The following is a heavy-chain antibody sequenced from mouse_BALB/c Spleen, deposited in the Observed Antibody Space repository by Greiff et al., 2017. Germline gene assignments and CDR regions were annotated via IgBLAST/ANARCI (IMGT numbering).Heavy chain of an antibody. CDR2: INPSSGYT. CDR3: ARSYGNYWYFDV. CDR1: GYTFTSYK. D-gene: IGHD2-1*01. V-gene: IGHV1-4*01. Sequence: QVQLQQSGAELARPGASVKMSCKASGYTFTSYKMHWVKQRPGQGLEWIGYINPSSGYTNYNQKFKDKATLTADKSSSTAYMQLSSLTSEDSAVYYCARSYGNYWYFDVWGAGTTVTVSS. J-gene: IGHJ1*01.